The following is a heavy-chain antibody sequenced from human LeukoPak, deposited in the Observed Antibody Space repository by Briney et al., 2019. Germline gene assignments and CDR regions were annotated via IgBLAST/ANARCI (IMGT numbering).Heavy chain of an antibody. V-gene: IGHV4-39*01. Sequence: SDTLSLPCTVSGGSISSSSYYWGWIRQPPGKGLEWIGSIYYSGSTYYNPSLKSRVTISVDTSKNQFSLKLSSVTAADTAVYYCAGPYSSSWDYYFDYWGQGTLVTVSS. CDR2: IYYSGST. J-gene: IGHJ4*02. CDR1: GGSISSSSYY. D-gene: IGHD6-13*01. CDR3: AGPYSSSWDYYFDY.